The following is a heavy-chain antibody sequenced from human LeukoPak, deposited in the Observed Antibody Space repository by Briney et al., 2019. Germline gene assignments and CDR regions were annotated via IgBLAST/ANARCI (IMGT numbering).Heavy chain of an antibody. V-gene: IGHV1-2*02. D-gene: IGHD3-3*01. CDR3: ASARLVDDFWSGYCED. CDR2: INPNSGGT. J-gene: IGHJ4*02. Sequence: GASVKVSCKASGYTFTSYDINWVRQAPGQGLEWMGWINPNSGGTNYAQKFQGRVTMTRDTSISTAYMELSRLRSDDTAVYYCASARLVDDFWSGYCEDWGQGTLVTVSS. CDR1: GYTFTSYD.